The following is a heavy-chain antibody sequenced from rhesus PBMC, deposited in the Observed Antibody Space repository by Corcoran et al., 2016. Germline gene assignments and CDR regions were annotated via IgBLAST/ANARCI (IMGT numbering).Heavy chain of an antibody. Sequence: DVQLVESGGGLVKPGGSLRLSCVASGFTVSSYEMHWVRQAPGKGLEWVSVISESGGTIYYADSVKGRFTSSRDNAKNSLFLQMNSLRAEDTAVYYCMYCSGGGNYGWGQGVLVTVSS. CDR2: ISESGGTI. D-gene: IGHD2-39*02. CDR1: GFTVSSYE. J-gene: IGHJ4*01. V-gene: IGHV3-100*02. CDR3: MYCSGGGNYG.